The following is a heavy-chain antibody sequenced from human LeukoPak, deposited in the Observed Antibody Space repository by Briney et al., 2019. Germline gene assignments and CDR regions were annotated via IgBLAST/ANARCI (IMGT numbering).Heavy chain of an antibody. CDR2: IRQDGGAK. J-gene: IGHJ4*02. CDR3: APPPIAATGN. Sequence: GGSLRLSCTASGFIFNDFWMSWVRQAPGEGLEWVANIRQDGGAKNYVDSVKGRFTISRDNAKKSLYLQMNSLRAEDTAAYYCAPPPIAATGNWGQGTLATVSS. V-gene: IGHV3-7*01. D-gene: IGHD6-13*01. CDR1: GFIFNDFW.